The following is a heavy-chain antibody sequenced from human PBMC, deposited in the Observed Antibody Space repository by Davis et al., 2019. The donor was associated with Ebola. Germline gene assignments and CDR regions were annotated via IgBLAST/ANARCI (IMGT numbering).Heavy chain of an antibody. CDR3: ARVGATWGYFDY. CDR2: INPSGGST. D-gene: IGHD1-26*01. J-gene: IGHJ4*02. V-gene: IGHV1-46*01. CDR1: GGTFSSYA. Sequence: ASVKVSCKASGGTFSSYAISWVRQAPGQGLEWMGIINPSGGSTSYAQKFQGRVTMTRDTSTSTVYMELSSLRSEDTAVNYCARVGATWGYFDYWGQGTLVTVSS.